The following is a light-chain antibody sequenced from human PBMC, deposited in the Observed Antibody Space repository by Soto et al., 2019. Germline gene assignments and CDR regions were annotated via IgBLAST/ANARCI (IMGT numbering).Light chain of an antibody. CDR3: QHYNDRPPWT. J-gene: IGKJ1*01. V-gene: IGKV3-15*01. CDR1: QSINTN. CDR2: GAS. Sequence: IVMTQSPATLSVSPGERATLSCRASQSINTNLAWFQQKPGRAPRLLIFGASTRATDIPARFSGSGFGTEFTLTISTLQSEDFAVYYCQHYNDRPPWTFGQGTKVDIK.